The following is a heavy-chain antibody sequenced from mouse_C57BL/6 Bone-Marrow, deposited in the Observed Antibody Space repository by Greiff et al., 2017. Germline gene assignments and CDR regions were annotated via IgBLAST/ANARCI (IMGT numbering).Heavy chain of an antibody. V-gene: IGHV1-82*01. D-gene: IGHD2-5*01. CDR2: IYPGDGDT. J-gene: IGHJ3*01. Sequence: QVQLQQSGPELVKPGASVKISCKASGYAFSSSWMTWVKQRPGKGLEWIGRIYPGDGDTNYNGKFKGKATLTADKSSSTAYMQLSSLTSEDSAVYFWASSGIYYSNYVRWFAYWGQGTLVTVSA. CDR1: GYAFSSSW. CDR3: ASSGIYYSNYVRWFAY.